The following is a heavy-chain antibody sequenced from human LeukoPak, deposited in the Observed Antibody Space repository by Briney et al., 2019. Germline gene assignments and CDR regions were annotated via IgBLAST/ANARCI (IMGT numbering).Heavy chain of an antibody. Sequence: ASVKVPCKASGYTFTGYYMHWVRQAPGQGLEWMGWINPNSGGTNYAQKFQGRVTMTRDTSISTAYMELSRLRSDDTAVYYCASTPYYYDSSGYEPLLGYWGQGTLVTVSS. CDR1: GYTFTGYY. D-gene: IGHD3-22*01. CDR2: INPNSGGT. CDR3: ASTPYYYDSSGYEPLLGY. J-gene: IGHJ4*02. V-gene: IGHV1-2*02.